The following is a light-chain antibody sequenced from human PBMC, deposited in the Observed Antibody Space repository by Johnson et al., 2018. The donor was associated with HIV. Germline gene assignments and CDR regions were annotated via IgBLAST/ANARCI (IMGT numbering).Light chain of an antibody. Sequence: QSALTQPHSVSAAPGQKVTISCSGSSSNIGNNYVSWYQQLPGTAPKLLIYENNKRPSGIPDRFSGSKSGTSATLGITGLQTGDEADYYCGTWDSSLNTGYVFGTGTKVTVL. V-gene: IGLV1-51*02. J-gene: IGLJ1*01. CDR2: ENN. CDR1: SSNIGNNY. CDR3: GTWDSSLNTGYV.